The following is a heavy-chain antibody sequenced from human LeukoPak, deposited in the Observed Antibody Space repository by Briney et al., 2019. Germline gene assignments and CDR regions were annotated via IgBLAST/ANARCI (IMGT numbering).Heavy chain of an antibody. V-gene: IGHV3-23*01. CDR3: TTSPGHY. Sequence: PGGSLRLSCAASGFTFSDYAMNWVRQAPGKGLEWVSSITDNSGRTYYTDSVKGRFTISRDNSKNTLYLQMNSLKTEDTAVYYCTTSPGHYWGQGTLVTVSS. J-gene: IGHJ4*02. CDR1: GFTFSDYA. D-gene: IGHD2/OR15-2a*01. CDR2: ITDNSGRT.